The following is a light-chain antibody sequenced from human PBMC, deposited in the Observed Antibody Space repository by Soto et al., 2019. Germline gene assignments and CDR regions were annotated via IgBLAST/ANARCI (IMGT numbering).Light chain of an antibody. J-gene: IGKJ4*01. CDR1: QSVRSGY. Sequence: EIVLTQSPATLSLSPGERATLSCRASQSVRSGYFAWYQQKPGQAPRLLIVAASDRATDIPDRFSGGGSGTDFTLTISRLEPEDFALYYCHQYGNSPLTFGGGTRWISN. CDR2: AAS. CDR3: HQYGNSPLT. V-gene: IGKV3-20*01.